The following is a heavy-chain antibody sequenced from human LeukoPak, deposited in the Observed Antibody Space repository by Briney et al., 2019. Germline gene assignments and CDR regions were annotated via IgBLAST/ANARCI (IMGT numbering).Heavy chain of an antibody. J-gene: IGHJ4*02. CDR2: IYSGGST. CDR1: GFTFSSYW. D-gene: IGHD6-13*01. V-gene: IGHV3-53*01. CDR3: AREGGSSWQYYFDY. Sequence: GGSLRLSCAASGFTFSSYWMSWVRQAPGKGLEWVSVIYSGGSTFYADSVKGRFTISRDNSKNTLYLQMNSLRADDTAVYYCAREGGSSWQYYFDYWGQGTLVTVSS.